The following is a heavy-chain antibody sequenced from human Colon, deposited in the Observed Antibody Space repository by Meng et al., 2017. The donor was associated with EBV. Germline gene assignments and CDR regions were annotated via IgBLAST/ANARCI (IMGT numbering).Heavy chain of an antibody. D-gene: IGHD1-26*01. V-gene: IGHV4-4*03. Sequence: HLRGAGPGRVKPPVTRALPCGVSGVSISSNIRWTWVRQPPGKGLEWIGDIDDSGSTNYNPSLNSRISISLDKSKNHFSLKVNSVTAADTAVYYCARGKQDAWELLAYWGQGALVTVSS. J-gene: IGHJ4*02. CDR2: IDDSGST. CDR1: GVSISSNIR. CDR3: ARGKQDAWELLAY.